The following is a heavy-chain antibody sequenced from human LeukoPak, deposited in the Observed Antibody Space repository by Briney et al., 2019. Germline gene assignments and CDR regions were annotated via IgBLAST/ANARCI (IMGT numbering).Heavy chain of an antibody. D-gene: IGHD5-24*01. V-gene: IGHV1-18*01. Sequence: GASVKVSCKASGYTFTSYGISWVRQAPGQGPEWMGWISTYNGNANYAQKLQGRVTVTTDTSTSTAYMELRSLRSDDTAVYYCARVFYWDGPYYFDYWSQGTLVTVSS. J-gene: IGHJ4*02. CDR1: GYTFTSYG. CDR3: ARVFYWDGPYYFDY. CDR2: ISTYNGNA.